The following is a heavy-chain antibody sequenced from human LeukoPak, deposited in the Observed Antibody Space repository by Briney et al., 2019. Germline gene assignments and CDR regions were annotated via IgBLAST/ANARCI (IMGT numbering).Heavy chain of an antibody. CDR1: GGSISSYY. V-gene: IGHV2-70*11. CDR3: ARTPAAYGSGSYSPYFDY. D-gene: IGHD3-10*01. Sequence: TLSLTCTVSGGSISSYYWSWIRQPPGKALEWLARIDWDDDKYYSTSLKTRLTISKDTSKNQVVLTMTNMDPVDTATYYCARTPAAYGSGSYSPYFDYWGQGTLVTVSS. CDR2: IDWDDDK. J-gene: IGHJ4*02.